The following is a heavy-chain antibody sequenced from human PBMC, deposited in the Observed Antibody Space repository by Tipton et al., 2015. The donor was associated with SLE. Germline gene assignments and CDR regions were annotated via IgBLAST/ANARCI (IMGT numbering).Heavy chain of an antibody. J-gene: IGHJ3*02. CDR2: IYHSGST. D-gene: IGHD3-3*02. Sequence: TLSLTCAVSGGSISSSNWWSWVRQPPGKGLEWIGEIYHSGSTNYNPSLKSRVTISVDTSKNQFSLKLSSVTAADTAVYYCARSVYIFQDSFDIWGQGTMVTVSS. CDR1: GGSISSSNW. V-gene: IGHV4-4*02. CDR3: ARSVYIFQDSFDI.